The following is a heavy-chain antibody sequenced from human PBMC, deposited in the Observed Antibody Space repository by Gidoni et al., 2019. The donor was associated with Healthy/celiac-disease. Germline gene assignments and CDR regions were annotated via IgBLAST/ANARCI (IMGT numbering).Heavy chain of an antibody. V-gene: IGHV3-21*01. D-gene: IGHD6-13*01. Sequence: EVQLVDSGGGLVKPGGSLRLSCAASGFTFSSYSMNWVRQAPGKGLEWVSSISSSSSYIYYADSVKGRFTIYRDNAKNSLYLQMNSLRAEDTAVYYCARSDGYSSSWRSADYWGQGTLVTVSS. CDR3: ARSDGYSSSWRSADY. CDR2: ISSSSSYI. J-gene: IGHJ4*02. CDR1: GFTFSSYS.